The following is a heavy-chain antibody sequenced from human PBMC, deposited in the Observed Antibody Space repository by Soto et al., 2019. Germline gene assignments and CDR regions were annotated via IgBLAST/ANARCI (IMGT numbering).Heavy chain of an antibody. Sequence: GGSLRLSCAASGFTFSSYAMHWVRQAPGKGLEWVAVISYDGSNKYYADSVKGRFTISRDNSKNTLYLQMNSLRAEDTAVYYCARVSVTTYYYYGMDVWGQGTTVTVS. J-gene: IGHJ6*02. V-gene: IGHV3-30-3*01. D-gene: IGHD4-17*01. CDR2: ISYDGSNK. CDR3: ARVSVTTYYYYGMDV. CDR1: GFTFSSYA.